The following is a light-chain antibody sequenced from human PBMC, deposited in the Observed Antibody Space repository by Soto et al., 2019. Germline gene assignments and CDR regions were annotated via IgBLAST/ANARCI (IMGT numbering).Light chain of an antibody. CDR1: SSDVGGYNY. Sequence: QSALTQPRSVSGSPGQSVTISCTGTSSDVGGYNYVSWYQQHPGKAPKLMIYDVSKRPSGVPDRFSGTKSGNTASLNNSGLKAEDDADYDCCSYACNYPSLVFGGWNKLTVL. J-gene: IGLJ2*01. V-gene: IGLV2-11*01. CDR2: DVS. CDR3: CSYACNYPSLV.